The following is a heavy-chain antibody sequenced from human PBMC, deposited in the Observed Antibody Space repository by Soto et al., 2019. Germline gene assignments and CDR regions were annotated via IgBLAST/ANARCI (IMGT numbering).Heavy chain of an antibody. Sequence: QVQLVESWGGVVQPGRSLRLSCAASGFTFSSYGMHWVRQAPGKGLEWVAVISYDGSNKYYADSVKGRFTISRDNSKNTLYLQMNSLRAEDTAVYYCANTDDYWGQGTLVTVSS. V-gene: IGHV3-30*18. CDR2: ISYDGSNK. J-gene: IGHJ4*02. CDR1: GFTFSSYG. D-gene: IGHD4-17*01. CDR3: ANTDDY.